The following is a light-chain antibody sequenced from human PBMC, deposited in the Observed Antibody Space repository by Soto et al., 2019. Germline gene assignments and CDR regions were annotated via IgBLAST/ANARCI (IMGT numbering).Light chain of an antibody. Sequence: QSVLTQPASVSGSAGQSITISCSGTMRDVGAYNLVSWYQQHPGTAPKLIIYEVRNRPSGISSRFSGSRSGNTASLTISGLQPEDEGDYYCSAYSSNGSLIFGPGTKVTVL. CDR1: MRDVGAYNL. J-gene: IGLJ1*01. CDR3: SAYSSNGSLI. V-gene: IGLV2-14*01. CDR2: EVR.